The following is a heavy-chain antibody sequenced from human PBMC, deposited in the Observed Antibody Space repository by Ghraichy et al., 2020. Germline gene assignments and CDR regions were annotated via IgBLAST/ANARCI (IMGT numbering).Heavy chain of an antibody. J-gene: IGHJ4*02. CDR2: INYSGGST. D-gene: IGHD1-26*01. CDR1: GFIFRDHG. CDR3: ARKYTGTYYSLFDY. Sequence: GESLNISCAASGFIFRDHGMGWVRQRPGKGLEWVSGINYSGGSTNYADSVKGRFTISRDDAKNALYLQMNNLRADDTAFYYCARKYTGTYYSLFDYWGQGNLVTVSS. V-gene: IGHV3-20*04.